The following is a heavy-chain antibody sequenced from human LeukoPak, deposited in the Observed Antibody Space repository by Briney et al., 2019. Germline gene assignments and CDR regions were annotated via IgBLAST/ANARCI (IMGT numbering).Heavy chain of an antibody. CDR3: ARAYSGSYPAAFDT. CDR1: GFTFRSYS. V-gene: IGHV3-21*01. Sequence: GGSLRLSCAASGFTFRSYSMNWGRQAPGEGLEWVSSISGSGSYTYYADSVKGRFTISRDTAKNSLYLQMNRLRAEDTAVYYCARAYSGSYPAAFDTWGQGTMVTASS. J-gene: IGHJ3*02. D-gene: IGHD1-26*01. CDR2: ISGSGSYT.